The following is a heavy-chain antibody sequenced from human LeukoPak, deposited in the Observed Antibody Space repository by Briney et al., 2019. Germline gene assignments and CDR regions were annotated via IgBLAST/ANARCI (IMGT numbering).Heavy chain of an antibody. V-gene: IGHV3-23*01. J-gene: IGHJ4*02. Sequence: GGSLRLSCAASGFTFSSYAMSWVRQAPGKGLEWVSAISGSGGSTYYADSVKSRFTISRDNSKNTLYLQMNSLRAEDTAVYYCAKVRYYYDSSGYSYFDYWGQGTLVTVSS. CDR3: AKVRYYYDSSGYSYFDY. D-gene: IGHD3-22*01. CDR2: ISGSGGST. CDR1: GFTFSSYA.